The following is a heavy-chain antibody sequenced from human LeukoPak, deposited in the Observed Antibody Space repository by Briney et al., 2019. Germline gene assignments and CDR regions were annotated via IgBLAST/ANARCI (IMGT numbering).Heavy chain of an antibody. CDR3: ARVTAELRFDY. J-gene: IGHJ4*02. V-gene: IGHV1-69*04. Sequence: ASVKVSCKASGGTFSSYAISWVRQAPGQGLEWMGRIIPILGIANYAQKFQGRVTITADKSTSTAYMELSSLRSEDTAVYYCARVTAELRFDYWGQGTLVTVSS. CDR1: GGTFSSYA. CDR2: IIPILGIA. D-gene: IGHD1-26*01.